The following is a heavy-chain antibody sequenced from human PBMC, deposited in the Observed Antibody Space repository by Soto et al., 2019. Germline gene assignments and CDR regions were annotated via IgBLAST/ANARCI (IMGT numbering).Heavy chain of an antibody. CDR3: ARTDSSGWYLRVSPYFWFDP. V-gene: IGHV5-51*01. CDR1: GYSFTSYW. J-gene: IGHJ5*02. D-gene: IGHD6-19*01. CDR2: IYPGDSDT. Sequence: PGESLKISCKGSGYSFTSYWIGWVRQMPWKGLEWMGIIYPGDSDTRYSPSFQGQVTISADKSISTAYLQWSSLKASDTAMYYCARTDSSGWYLRVSPYFWFDPWGQGTLVTVSS.